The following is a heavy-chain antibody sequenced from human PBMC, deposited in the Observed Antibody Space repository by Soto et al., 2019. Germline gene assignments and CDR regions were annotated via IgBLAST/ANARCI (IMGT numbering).Heavy chain of an antibody. D-gene: IGHD3-16*01. CDR3: GRWTVGGVFHYYYYGMDV. J-gene: IGHJ6*02. CDR1: GGSFSGYY. CDR2: INHSGST. Sequence: PSETLSLTCAVYGGSFSGYYWSWIRQPPGKGLEWIGEINHSGSTNYNPSLKSRVTISVDTSKNQFSLKLSSVTAADTAVYYCGRWTVGGVFHYYYYGMDVGGQGTTVTVS. V-gene: IGHV4-34*01.